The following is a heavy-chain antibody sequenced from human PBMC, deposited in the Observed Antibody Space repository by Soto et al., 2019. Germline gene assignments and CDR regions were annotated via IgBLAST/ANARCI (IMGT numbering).Heavy chain of an antibody. V-gene: IGHV3-30*18. CDR3: AKSIAVADLDY. CDR1: GFTFSSYG. Sequence: QVQLVESGGGVVQPGRSLRLSCAASGFTFSSYGMHWVRQAPGKGLEWVAVISYDGSNKYYADSVKGRFTISRDNSKNTLYLQMNSLRAEDTAVYYGAKSIAVADLDYWGQGTLVTVSS. D-gene: IGHD6-19*01. CDR2: ISYDGSNK. J-gene: IGHJ4*02.